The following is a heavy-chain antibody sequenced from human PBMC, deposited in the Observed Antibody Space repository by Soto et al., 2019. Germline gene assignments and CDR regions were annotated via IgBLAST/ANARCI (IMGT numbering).Heavy chain of an antibody. Sequence: GESLKISCKGSGYSFTSYWISWVRQMPGKGLEWMGRIDPSDSYTNYSPSFQGHVTISADKSISTAYLQWSSLKASDTAMYYCARHSKGGYYYYYYGMDVWGQGTTVTVSS. J-gene: IGHJ6*02. V-gene: IGHV5-10-1*01. CDR2: IDPSDSYT. CDR3: ARHSKGGYYYYYYGMDV. D-gene: IGHD2-15*01. CDR1: GYSFTSYW.